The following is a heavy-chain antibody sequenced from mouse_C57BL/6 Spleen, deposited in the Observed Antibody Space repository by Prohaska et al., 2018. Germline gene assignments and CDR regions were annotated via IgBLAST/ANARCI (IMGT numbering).Heavy chain of an antibody. D-gene: IGHD1-1*01. J-gene: IGHJ1*03. Sequence: KQNHGKSLEWIGNFHPYNDDTKYNEKFKGKATLTVEKSSSTVYLELSRLTSDDSAVYYCALTVVGYFDVWGTGTTVTVSS. V-gene: IGHV1-47*01. CDR2: FHPYNDDT. CDR3: ALTVVGYFDV.